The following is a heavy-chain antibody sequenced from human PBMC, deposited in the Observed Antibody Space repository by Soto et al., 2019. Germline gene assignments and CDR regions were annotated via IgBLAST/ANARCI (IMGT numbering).Heavy chain of an antibody. D-gene: IGHD4-17*01. J-gene: IGHJ3*02. CDR1: GFTFSSYA. Sequence: EVQLVESGGGLVQPGGSLRLSCAASGFTFSSYAMHWVRQAPGKGLEYVSAISSNGGSTYYANAVKGRFTISRANSKNTLYLQTGSLRAEDLGVYFCTRDGLRQYAFDIWGQGKMVTVSS. CDR3: TRDGLRQYAFDI. V-gene: IGHV3-64*01. CDR2: ISSNGGST.